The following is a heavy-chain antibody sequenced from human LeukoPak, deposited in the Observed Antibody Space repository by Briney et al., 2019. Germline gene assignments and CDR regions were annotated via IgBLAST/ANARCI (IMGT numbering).Heavy chain of an antibody. CDR1: GFTFSSYA. V-gene: IGHV3-30-3*01. D-gene: IGHD3-22*01. CDR2: ISYDGSNK. Sequence: GGSLRLSCAASGFTFSSYAMHWVRQAPGKGLEWVAVISYDGSNKYYADSVKGRFTISRDNSKNTLYLQMNSLRAEDTAVYRVVVSNFDYWGQGTLVTVSS. J-gene: IGHJ4*02. CDR3: VVSNFDY.